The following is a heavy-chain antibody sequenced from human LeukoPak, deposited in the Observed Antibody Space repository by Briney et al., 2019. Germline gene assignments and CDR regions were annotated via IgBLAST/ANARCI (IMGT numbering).Heavy chain of an antibody. J-gene: IGHJ4*02. CDR1: GGSISSGGYY. CDR2: IYYSGST. Sequence: PSETLSLTCTVSGGSISSGGYYWSWIRQHPGKVLEGIGYIYYSGSTYYNPSLKSRVTISVDTSKNQFSPKLSSVTAADTAVYYCAREGCSGGSCLIDYWGQGTLVTVSS. CDR3: AREGCSGGSCLIDY. D-gene: IGHD2-15*01. V-gene: IGHV4-31*03.